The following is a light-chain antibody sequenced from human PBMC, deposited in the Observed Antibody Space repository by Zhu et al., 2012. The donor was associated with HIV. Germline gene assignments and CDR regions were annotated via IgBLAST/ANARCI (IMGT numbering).Light chain of an antibody. J-gene: IGKJ4*01. V-gene: IGKV3-11*01. CDR2: DAS. CDR3: QLRNNWPPELT. Sequence: EIVLTQSPATLSLSPGERATLSCRASQSVNSYLAWYQQKPGQAPRLLIYDASSRATGIPARFSGSGSGTDFTLTISSLEPEDFALYYCQLRNNWPPELTFGEGPRWRSN. CDR1: QSVNSY.